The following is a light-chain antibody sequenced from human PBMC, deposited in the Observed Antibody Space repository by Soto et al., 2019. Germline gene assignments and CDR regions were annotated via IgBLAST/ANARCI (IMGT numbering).Light chain of an antibody. CDR1: QSLSSN. Sequence: EIVMMQSPATLSVSPGERATLSCRASQSLSSNLAWYQQKPGQAPRLLIFGASTRATGIPARFSGSGSGTEFTLTISNLQSEDFAVYYCQQYGSSPPLTFGGGTKVEIK. CDR3: QQYGSSPPLT. CDR2: GAS. J-gene: IGKJ4*01. V-gene: IGKV3D-15*02.